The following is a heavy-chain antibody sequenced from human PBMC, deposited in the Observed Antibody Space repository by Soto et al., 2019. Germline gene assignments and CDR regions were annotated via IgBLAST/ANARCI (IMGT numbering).Heavy chain of an antibody. Sequence: SETLSLTCTVSGGSISGYYWTWIRQPTGKGLEWIGYIFYSGVTNYNPSLKSRVTLSVDTSKNQFSLKLRSVTAADTAVYYCARVGSSGWSPDYWGRGTLVTVSS. CDR2: IFYSGVT. CDR1: GGSISGYY. CDR3: ARVGSSGWSPDY. D-gene: IGHD6-19*01. V-gene: IGHV4-59*01. J-gene: IGHJ4*02.